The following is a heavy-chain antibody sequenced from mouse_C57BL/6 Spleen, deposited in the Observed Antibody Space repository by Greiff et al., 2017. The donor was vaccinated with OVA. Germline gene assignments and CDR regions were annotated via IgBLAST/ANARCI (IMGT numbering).Heavy chain of an antibody. J-gene: IGHJ3*01. CDR2: IDPSDSET. CDR1: GYTFTSYW. CDR3: ARSAQATIAY. V-gene: IGHV1-52*01. D-gene: IGHD3-2*02. Sequence: VQLQQPGAELVRPGSSVKLSCKASGYTFTSYWMHWVKQRPIQGLEWIGNIDPSDSETPYNQKFKDKATLTVDKSSSTAYMQLSSLTSEDSAVYYCARSAQATIAYWGQGTLVTVSA.